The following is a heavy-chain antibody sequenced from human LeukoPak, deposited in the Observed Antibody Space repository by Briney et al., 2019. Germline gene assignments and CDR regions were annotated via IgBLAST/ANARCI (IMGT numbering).Heavy chain of an antibody. CDR1: GYSFTSYW. V-gene: IGHV5-51*01. CDR3: ARGIPNYYFDY. Sequence: GGSLEISFKGSGYSFTSYWIGWGRPMPGKGLEGMGIIYPGDSDTRYSPSFQGQVTISADKSISTAYLQWSSLKASDTAMYYCARGIPNYYFDYWGQGTLVTVSS. J-gene: IGHJ4*02. CDR2: IYPGDSDT. D-gene: IGHD2-8*01.